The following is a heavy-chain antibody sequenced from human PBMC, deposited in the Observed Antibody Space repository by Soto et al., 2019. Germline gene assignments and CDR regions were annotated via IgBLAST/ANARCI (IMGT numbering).Heavy chain of an antibody. CDR1: GFTFSSYG. Sequence: PGGSLRLSCAASGFTFSSYGMHWVRQAPGKGLEWVAVISYDGSNKYYADSVKGRFTISRDNSKNTLYLQMNSLRAEDTAVYYCARDLRHYYDGPDYWGQGTLVTVSS. D-gene: IGHD3-22*01. V-gene: IGHV3-30*03. CDR3: ARDLRHYYDGPDY. CDR2: ISYDGSNK. J-gene: IGHJ4*02.